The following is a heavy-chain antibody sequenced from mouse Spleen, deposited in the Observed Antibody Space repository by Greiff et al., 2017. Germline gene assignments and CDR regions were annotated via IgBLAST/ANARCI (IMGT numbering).Heavy chain of an antibody. J-gene: IGHJ3*01. Sequence: VQLQQSGPELVKPGASVKISCKASGYTFTDYYMNWVKQSHGKSLEWIGDINPNNGGTSYNQKFKGKATLTVDKSSSTAYMELRSLTSEDSAVYYCARGAYSRFAYWGQGTLVTVSA. V-gene: IGHV1-26*01. CDR3: ARGAYSRFAY. CDR2: INPNNGGT. CDR1: GYTFTDYY. D-gene: IGHD2-12*01.